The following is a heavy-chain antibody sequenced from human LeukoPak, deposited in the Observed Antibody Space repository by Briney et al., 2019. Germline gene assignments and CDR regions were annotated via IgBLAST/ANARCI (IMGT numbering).Heavy chain of an antibody. J-gene: IGHJ4*02. CDR1: GYTFISYY. V-gene: IGHV1-46*01. D-gene: IGHD3-10*02. CDR3: ARVLTMTGGFDY. Sequence: ASVKVSCKASGYTFISYYMYWVRQAPGQGLEWMGVINPSGGSTSYAQKFQGRVTMTRDTSTSTVYMELSSLRSEDTAVYYCARVLTMTGGFDYWGQGTLVTVSS. CDR2: INPSGGST.